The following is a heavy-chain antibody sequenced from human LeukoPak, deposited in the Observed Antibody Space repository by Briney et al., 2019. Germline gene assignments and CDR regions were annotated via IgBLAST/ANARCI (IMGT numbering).Heavy chain of an antibody. J-gene: IGHJ4*02. Sequence: ETLSLTCAVSGYSISSSNWWGWIRQPPGKGLEWIGYIYYSGSTYYNLSLKSRVTMSVDTSKNQFSLKLSSVTAVDTAVYYCARVGSGWLIDYWGQGTLVTVSS. D-gene: IGHD6-19*01. V-gene: IGHV4-28*03. CDR2: IYYSGST. CDR1: GYSISSSNW. CDR3: ARVGSGWLIDY.